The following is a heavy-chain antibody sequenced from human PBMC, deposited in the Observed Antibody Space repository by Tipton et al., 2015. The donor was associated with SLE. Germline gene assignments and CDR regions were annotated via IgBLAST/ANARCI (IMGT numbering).Heavy chain of an antibody. CDR3: ARLGYCTGGVCYSHYYYGMDV. V-gene: IGHV4-39*07. D-gene: IGHD2-8*02. Sequence: TLSLTCTVSGGSISSSSYYWGWIRQPPGRGLEWIGNIYYSGSTYYNPSLKSRVTMSIDTSENQLSLRLTSVTAADTAVYYCARLGYCTGGVCYSHYYYGMDVWGQGTTVTVSS. CDR1: GGSISSSSYY. J-gene: IGHJ6*02. CDR2: IYYSGST.